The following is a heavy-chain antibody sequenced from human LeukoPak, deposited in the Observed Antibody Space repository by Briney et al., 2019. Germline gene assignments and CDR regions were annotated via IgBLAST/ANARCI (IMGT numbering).Heavy chain of an antibody. CDR2: IWHDGTNK. V-gene: IGHV3-33*01. J-gene: IGHJ4*02. Sequence: GGSLRLSCAASGFTFSIHGMHWVRQAPGKGLEWVAIIWHDGTNKYYADSVKGRFTISRDNSKNTVYLQMDSLRAEDTAVYYCTTDSLGGGIKSWSQGTLVTVSS. CDR3: TTDSLGGGIKS. D-gene: IGHD1-14*01. CDR1: GFTFSIHG.